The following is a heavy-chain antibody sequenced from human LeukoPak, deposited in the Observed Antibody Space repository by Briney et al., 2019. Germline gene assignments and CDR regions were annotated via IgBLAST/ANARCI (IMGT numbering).Heavy chain of an antibody. D-gene: IGHD3-10*01. CDR2: IYTSGST. CDR1: GGSISSGSYY. Sequence: SETLSLTCTVSGGSISSGSYYWSWIRQPAGKGLEWIGRIYTSGSTNYNPSLKSRVTISVDTSKNQFSLKLSSVTAADTAVYYCAREYYYGSGMDYWGQGTLVTVSP. J-gene: IGHJ4*02. CDR3: AREYYYGSGMDY. V-gene: IGHV4-61*02.